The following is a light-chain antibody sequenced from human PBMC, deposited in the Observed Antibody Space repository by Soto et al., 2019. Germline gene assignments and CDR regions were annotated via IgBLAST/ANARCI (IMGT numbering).Light chain of an antibody. J-gene: IGLJ1*01. CDR2: EVS. V-gene: IGLV2-23*02. CDR3: CSYAGGGSGPCV. Sequence: QYALTQPASVSESPGQSITISCTGTNSTFVSYNLVSWYQQHPGKYPNLIISEVSKRPSGVSSRFSASKSGNTASLTISWLQAEDEADYYCCSYAGGGSGPCVFGSGIKVTVL. CDR1: NSTFVSYNL.